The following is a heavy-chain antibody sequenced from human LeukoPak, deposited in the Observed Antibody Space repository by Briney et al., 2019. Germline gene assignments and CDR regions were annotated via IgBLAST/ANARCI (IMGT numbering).Heavy chain of an antibody. V-gene: IGHV3-73*01. CDR2: IRRKGDGHVT. J-gene: IGHJ3*01. CDR1: GLTFSNSA. D-gene: IGHD4-23*01. CDR3: ASGETVVIGNDFTAR. Sequence: GGSLRLSCAASGLTFSNSAIRWVRQASGKGLEWVGRIRRKGDGHVTAYAASVQGRFALSRDDSKNTAYLQMNSLETIDTAVYYCASGETVVIGNDFTARWSQGR.